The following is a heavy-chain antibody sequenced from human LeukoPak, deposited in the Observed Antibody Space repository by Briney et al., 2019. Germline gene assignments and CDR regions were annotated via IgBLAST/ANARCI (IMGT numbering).Heavy chain of an antibody. Sequence: PGGSLRLSCAASGFTFSSFAMSWVRQAPGKGLEWVSSISGSGDSTHYADSVKGRFTIPRDKSKNTLILQMSSLRAEDTAIYYCAKDRFGGWYSFLPAGGYFDYWGQGTLVTVSS. V-gene: IGHV3-23*01. J-gene: IGHJ4*02. CDR2: ISGSGDST. CDR3: AKDRFGGWYSFLPAGGYFDY. D-gene: IGHD6-19*01. CDR1: GFTFSSFA.